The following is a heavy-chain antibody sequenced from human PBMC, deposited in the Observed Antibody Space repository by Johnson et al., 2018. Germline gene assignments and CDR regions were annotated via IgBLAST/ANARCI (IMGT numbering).Heavy chain of an antibody. CDR3: AKKRGYWDGGDCPRGWFFYF. CDR1: GFTFSDYG. CDR2: ITKSADAT. Sequence: VQLVQSGGGLLQPGGSLRLSCAASGFTFSDYGMSWVRQAPGKGLEWVSTITKSADATYYADSMKGRFTISRDNTKNTLYLQMNSLRAEDTAVYYRAKKRGYWDGGDCPRGWFFYFWGQGTLVTVSP. J-gene: IGHJ4*02. V-gene: IGHV3-23*04. D-gene: IGHD2-21*02.